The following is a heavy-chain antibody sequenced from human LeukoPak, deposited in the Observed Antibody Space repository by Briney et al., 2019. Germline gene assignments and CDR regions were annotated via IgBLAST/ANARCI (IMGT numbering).Heavy chain of an antibody. CDR1: GFTFSSYW. Sequence: PGGSLRLSCAASGFTFSSYWMHWVRQAPGKGLEWVSAISGSGGSTYYADSVKGRFTISRDNSKNTLYLQMNSLRAEDTAVYYCAKDTIFGVGNPFDPWGQGTLVTVSS. V-gene: IGHV3-23*01. CDR3: AKDTIFGVGNPFDP. J-gene: IGHJ5*02. D-gene: IGHD3-3*01. CDR2: ISGSGGST.